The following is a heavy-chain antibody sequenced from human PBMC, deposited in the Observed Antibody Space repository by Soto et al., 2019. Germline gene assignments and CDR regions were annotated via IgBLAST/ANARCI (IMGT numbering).Heavy chain of an antibody. CDR3: VRGGYMHACDI. CDR1: GFTFSSYW. V-gene: IGHV3-74*01. D-gene: IGHD6-13*01. J-gene: IGHJ3*02. Sequence: EVQLVESGGGLVQPGGSLRLSCAASGFTFSSYWMYWVRQAPGKGLEWVSHMNNDGSYTIYAESVKGRFTFSRDNAKNTLYLQMNSLRAEDTAVYYCVRGGYMHACDIWGQGTMGTVSS. CDR2: MNNDGSYT.